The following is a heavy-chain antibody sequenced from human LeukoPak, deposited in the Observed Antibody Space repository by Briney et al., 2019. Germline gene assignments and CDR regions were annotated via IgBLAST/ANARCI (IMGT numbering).Heavy chain of an antibody. D-gene: IGHD5-18*01. CDR1: GFTFSSAA. CDR2: ISYDGRNK. J-gene: IGHJ4*02. CDR3: ARDTWDRALDC. Sequence: GGSLRLSCAVSGFTFSSAAMHWVRQAPGKGLEWVTIISYDGRNKYYADSVEGRFTISRDNSKNTLYLQMNSLRAEDTALYYCARDTWDRALDCWGQGTLVTVSS. V-gene: IGHV3-30*04.